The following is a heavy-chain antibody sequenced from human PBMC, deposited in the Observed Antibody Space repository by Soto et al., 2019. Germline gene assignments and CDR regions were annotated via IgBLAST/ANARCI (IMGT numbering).Heavy chain of an antibody. CDR1: GVTFRTYE. D-gene: IGHD6-19*01. V-gene: IGHV3-48*03. CDR3: AREGLYSSGWRGYFDF. Sequence: GGSLRLSCAASGVTFRTYEMNWVRQAPGKGLEWVSYISSITGTTYYADSVKGRFTISRDDAQKSLFLQMNSLTDDDTAVYYCAREGLYSSGWRGYFDFWGQGIPVTVSS. J-gene: IGHJ4*02. CDR2: ISSITGTT.